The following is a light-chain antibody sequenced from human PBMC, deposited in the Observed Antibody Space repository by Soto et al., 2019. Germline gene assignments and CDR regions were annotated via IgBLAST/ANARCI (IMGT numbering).Light chain of an antibody. Sequence: ETVLKQSPGTLSLSPGKRATLSCRASQSVSSAYLAWYQQKPGQAPRLLIYGASSRATGIPDRFSGSGSGTDFTLTISRLEPEDFAVYHCQHYGSLVLTFGGGTKVEIK. V-gene: IGKV3-20*01. CDR1: QSVSSAY. J-gene: IGKJ4*01. CDR2: GAS. CDR3: QHYGSLVLT.